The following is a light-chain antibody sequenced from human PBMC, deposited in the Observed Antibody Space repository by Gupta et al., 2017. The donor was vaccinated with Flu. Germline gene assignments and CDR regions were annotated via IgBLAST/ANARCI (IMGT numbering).Light chain of an antibody. J-gene: IGKJ5*01. CDR2: GAS. V-gene: IGKV3-15*01. CDR1: QSVSSN. CDR3: QQYNNWPRT. Sequence: IVMTQSPATLSVSPGERATLSCRASQSVSSNLAWSQQKPGQAPRLLIYGASTRATGIPARFSGSGSGTEFTLTISSLQSEDFAVYYCQQYNNWPRTFGQGTRLEMK.